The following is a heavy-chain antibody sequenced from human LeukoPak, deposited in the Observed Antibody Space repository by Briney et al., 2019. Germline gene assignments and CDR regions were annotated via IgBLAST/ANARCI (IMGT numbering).Heavy chain of an antibody. CDR1: GGSFSGYY. Sequence: TSETLSLTCAVYGGSFSGYYWSWIRQPPGKGLEWIGEINHSGSTNYNPSLKSRVTISVDTSKNQFSLKLSSVTAADAAVYYCARGAPFYDFWSGYYKTGSYFDYWGQGTLVTVSS. CDR3: ARGAPFYDFWSGYYKTGSYFDY. V-gene: IGHV4-34*01. CDR2: INHSGST. D-gene: IGHD3-3*01. J-gene: IGHJ4*02.